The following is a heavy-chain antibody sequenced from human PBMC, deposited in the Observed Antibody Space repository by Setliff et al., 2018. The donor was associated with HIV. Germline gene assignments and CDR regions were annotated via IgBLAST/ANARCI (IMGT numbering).Heavy chain of an antibody. CDR3: ARDRPRRIVVATNLPNAFDV. J-gene: IGHJ3*01. CDR2: ISSTSGTI. Sequence: QPGGSLRLSCAASGFRFETFGMYWVRQGPGKGLEWLSYISSTSGTIIYADSVKGRFTISRDNSNNTLYLQMHGLRADDTAVYYCARDRPRRIVVATNLPNAFDVWGHGTLVTVSS. D-gene: IGHD2-15*01. V-gene: IGHV3-48*01. CDR1: GFRFETFG.